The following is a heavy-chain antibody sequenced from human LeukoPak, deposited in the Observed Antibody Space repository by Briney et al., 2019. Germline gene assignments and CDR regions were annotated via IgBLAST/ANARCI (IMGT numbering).Heavy chain of an antibody. Sequence: ASVKVSCKASGYTFTGYYIHWVRQAPGQGLEWMGWINPNSGGRNFAQKFQGRVTMTRDTSISTAYMELSRLKSDDTAVYYCARADIVLVVAVDAFDIWGQGTMVTVSS. J-gene: IGHJ3*02. D-gene: IGHD2-15*01. V-gene: IGHV1-2*02. CDR1: GYTFTGYY. CDR2: INPNSGGR. CDR3: ARADIVLVVAVDAFDI.